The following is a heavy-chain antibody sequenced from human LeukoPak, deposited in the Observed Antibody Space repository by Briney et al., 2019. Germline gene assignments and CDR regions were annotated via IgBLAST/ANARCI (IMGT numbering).Heavy chain of an antibody. CDR3: AGVAGYDILTGYYNYYYYYGMDV. CDR1: GGSISSGGYY. CDR2: FYYSGST. D-gene: IGHD3-9*01. V-gene: IGHV4-31*03. J-gene: IGHJ6*02. Sequence: SETLSLTCTVSGGSISSGGYYWSWIRQHPGKGLEWIGYFYYSGSTYYNPSLKSRVTISVDTSKNQFSLKLSSVTAADTAVYYCAGVAGYDILTGYYNYYYYYGMDVWGQGTTVTVSS.